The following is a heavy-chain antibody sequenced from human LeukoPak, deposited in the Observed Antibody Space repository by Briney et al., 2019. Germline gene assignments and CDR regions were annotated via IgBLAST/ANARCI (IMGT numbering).Heavy chain of an antibody. D-gene: IGHD3-10*02. CDR3: ARDLCWGCFDD. V-gene: IGHV3-53*01. CDR1: GFTVSGNY. CDR2: IYSGGTT. J-gene: IGHJ4*02. Sequence: GGSLRLSCAVSGFTVSGNYMSWVRQAPGKGLEWVSLIYSGGTTYYADSVKGRFTISGDNSRNTLYLRMNSLRVDDTAVYYCARDLCWGCFDDWGQGNLVTVSS.